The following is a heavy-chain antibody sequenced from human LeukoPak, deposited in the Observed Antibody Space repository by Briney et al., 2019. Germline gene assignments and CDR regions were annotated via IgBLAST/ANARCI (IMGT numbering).Heavy chain of an antibody. J-gene: IGHJ5*02. CDR2: IYHSGST. CDR1: GYSISSGYY. D-gene: IGHD2-2*01. CDR3: ARARYRSSTSCYWYDWFDP. Sequence: PSETLSLTCAVSGYSISSGYYWGWIRQPPGKGLEWIGSIYHSGSTYYNPSLKSRVTISVDTSKNQFSLKLSSVTAADTAVYYCARARYRSSTSCYWYDWFDPWGQGTLITVSS. V-gene: IGHV4-38-2*01.